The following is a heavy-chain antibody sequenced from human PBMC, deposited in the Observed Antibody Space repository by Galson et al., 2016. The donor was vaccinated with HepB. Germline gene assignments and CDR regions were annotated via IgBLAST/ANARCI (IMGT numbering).Heavy chain of an antibody. J-gene: IGHJ4*02. CDR2: FYSAYST. CDR1: GFTFSNYW. CDR3: ARSFSSGWSPIDY. D-gene: IGHD6-19*01. V-gene: IGHV3-66*01. Sequence: SLRLSCAASGFTFSNYWMHWVRQGPGKGLVWVSTFYSAYSTYYAESVKGRFTIPRDTSKNTLYLQLNSLRAEDTAVYYCARSFSSGWSPIDYWGQGALVTVSS.